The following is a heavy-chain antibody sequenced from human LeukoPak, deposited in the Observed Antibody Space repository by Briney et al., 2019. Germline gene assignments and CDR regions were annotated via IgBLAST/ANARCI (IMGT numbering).Heavy chain of an antibody. CDR3: VKDFGQTTAAIAY. D-gene: IGHD2-2*01. CDR2: IRWSSDSV. V-gene: IGHV3-9*01. Sequence: GGSLRLSCAASGFPFDDYAMHWVRQAPGKGLEWVSGIRWSSDSVGYADSVRGRFIISRDKAKNSLYLQMNSLRAEDTALYYCVKDFGQTTAAIAYWGQGTLVTVSS. J-gene: IGHJ4*02. CDR1: GFPFDDYA.